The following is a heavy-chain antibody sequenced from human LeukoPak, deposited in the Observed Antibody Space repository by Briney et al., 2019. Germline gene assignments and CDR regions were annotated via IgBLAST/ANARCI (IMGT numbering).Heavy chain of an antibody. CDR1: GFTFSSYG. CDR2: IWYDGSNK. V-gene: IGHV3-33*08. J-gene: IGHJ4*02. Sequence: GGSLRLSCAASGFTFSSYGMHWARQAPGKGLEWVAVIWYDGSNKYYADSVKGRFTISRDNSKNTLYLQMNSLRAEDTAVYYCAREKAYYDSSGYLGYWGQGTLVTVSS. D-gene: IGHD3-22*01. CDR3: AREKAYYDSSGYLGY.